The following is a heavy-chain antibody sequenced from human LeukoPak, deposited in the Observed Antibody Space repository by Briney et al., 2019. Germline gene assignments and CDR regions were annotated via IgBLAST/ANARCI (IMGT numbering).Heavy chain of an antibody. Sequence: GGSLRLSCAASGFTFSDHYMDWVRQAPGKGLEWVGRTRNKANSYTTEYAASVKGRFTISRDDSTKSLSMKLNSLKPEATAVYYCARVLGYYDSSGSYYVGYFDYWGQGTLVTVSS. CDR1: GFTFSDHY. V-gene: IGHV3-72*01. CDR2: TRNKANSYTT. CDR3: ARVLGYYDSSGSYYVGYFDY. D-gene: IGHD3-22*01. J-gene: IGHJ4*02.